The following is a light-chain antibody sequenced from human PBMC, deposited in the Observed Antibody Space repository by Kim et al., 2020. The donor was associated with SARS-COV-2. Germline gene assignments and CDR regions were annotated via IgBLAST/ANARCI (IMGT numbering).Light chain of an antibody. CDR2: DAS. V-gene: IGKV3-11*01. CDR3: QQRGNWPT. Sequence: SLSAGERATLSCRASQSVRTYLAWYQQKPGQSPRLLIYDASNRATGIPARFSGSESGTDFTLTISSLEPEDFAVYYCQQRGNWPTFGQGTRLEIK. J-gene: IGKJ5*01. CDR1: QSVRTY.